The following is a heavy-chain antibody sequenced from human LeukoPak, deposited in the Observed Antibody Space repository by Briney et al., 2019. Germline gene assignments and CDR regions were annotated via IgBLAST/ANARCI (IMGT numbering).Heavy chain of an antibody. CDR2: INTNTGNP. Sequence: GASVKVSCKASGYTFTSYAMNWVRQAPGQGLEWMGWINTNTGNPTYAQGFTGRFVFSLDTSVSTAYLQISSLKAEDTAVYYCARGGYCSSTSCYVGGWFDPWGQGTLVTVSS. J-gene: IGHJ5*02. CDR1: GYTFTSYA. CDR3: ARGGYCSSTSCYVGGWFDP. D-gene: IGHD2-2*03. V-gene: IGHV7-4-1*02.